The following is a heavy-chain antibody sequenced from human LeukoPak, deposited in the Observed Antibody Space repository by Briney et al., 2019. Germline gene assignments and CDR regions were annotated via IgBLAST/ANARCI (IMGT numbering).Heavy chain of an antibody. V-gene: IGHV3-30*02. CDR2: IRYDGSNK. Sequence: PGGSLRLSCAASGFTFSNYWMSWVRQAPGKGLEWVAFIRYDGSNKYYADSVKGRFTISRDNSKNTLYLQMNSLRAEDTAVYYCAKPRFGELSSDYWGQGTLVTVSS. CDR1: GFTFSNYW. D-gene: IGHD3-10*01. J-gene: IGHJ4*02. CDR3: AKPRFGELSSDY.